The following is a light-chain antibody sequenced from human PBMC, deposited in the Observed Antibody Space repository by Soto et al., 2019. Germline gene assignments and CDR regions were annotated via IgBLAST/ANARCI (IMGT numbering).Light chain of an antibody. J-gene: IGLJ7*01. CDR1: SGDVGGYNY. Sequence: QSALTQPASVSGSPGQSITISCTGTSGDVGGYNYVSWYQQHPGKAPKLMIYEVSNRPSGVSNRFSGSKSGNTASLTISGLQAEDEADYYCSSYTSSSSLMFGGGTQLTVL. V-gene: IGLV2-14*01. CDR2: EVS. CDR3: SSYTSSSSLM.